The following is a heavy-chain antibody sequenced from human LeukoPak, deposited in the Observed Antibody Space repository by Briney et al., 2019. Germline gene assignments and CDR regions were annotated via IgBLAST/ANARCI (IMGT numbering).Heavy chain of an antibody. CDR1: GGSFSGYY. Sequence: SETLSLTCAVYGGSFSGYYWSWIRQPPGKGLEWIGEINHSGSTNYNPSLKSRVTISVDTSKNQFSLKLSSVTAADTAVYYCAGGRSSVLGYWGQGTLVTVSS. J-gene: IGHJ4*02. CDR3: AGGRSSVLGY. V-gene: IGHV4-34*01. CDR2: INHSGST. D-gene: IGHD6-19*01.